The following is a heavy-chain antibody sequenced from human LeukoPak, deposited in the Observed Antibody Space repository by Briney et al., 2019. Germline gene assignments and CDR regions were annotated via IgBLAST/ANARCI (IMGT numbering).Heavy chain of an antibody. CDR1: GFSFSTYV. CDR2: ISGSGGST. J-gene: IGHJ4*02. CDR3: AKEAGMVRVFYYFDY. V-gene: IGHV3-23*01. Sequence: GGSLRLSCAGSGFSFSTYVLSWVRQAPGKGLEWVSAISGSGGSTYYADSVKGRFTVSRDNSKNTLYLQMNSLRAEDTAVYYCAKEAGMVRVFYYFDYWGQGTLVTVSS. D-gene: IGHD3-10*01.